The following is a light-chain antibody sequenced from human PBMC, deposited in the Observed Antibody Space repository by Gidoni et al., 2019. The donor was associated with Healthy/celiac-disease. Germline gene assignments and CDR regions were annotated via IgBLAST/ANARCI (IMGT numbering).Light chain of an antibody. CDR2: DAS. CDR3: QQYGAPPLT. Sequence: IVLTQFPGTLSVPPGERATLFCRATQTVSTNFLAWYQQKPGQPPTRLIYDASRRATGVPDRFSGSGSGTDFSLTINRLQTEDSALYYCQQYGAPPLTFGGGTRVEI. V-gene: IGKV3-20*01. CDR1: QTVSTNF. J-gene: IGKJ4*01.